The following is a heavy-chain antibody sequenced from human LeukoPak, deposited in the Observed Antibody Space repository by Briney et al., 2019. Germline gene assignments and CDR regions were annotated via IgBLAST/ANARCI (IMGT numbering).Heavy chain of an antibody. CDR1: GYTFTCYA. D-gene: IGHD6-13*01. CDR3: ARGALGLAAAGTLGY. CDR2: ISYDGSNK. V-gene: IGHV3-30-3*01. Sequence: SCKASGYTFTCYAMHWVRQAPGKGLEWVAVISYDGSNKYYADSVKGRFTISRDNSKNTLYLQMNSLRAEDTAVYYCARGALGLAAAGTLGYWGQGTLVTVSS. J-gene: IGHJ4*02.